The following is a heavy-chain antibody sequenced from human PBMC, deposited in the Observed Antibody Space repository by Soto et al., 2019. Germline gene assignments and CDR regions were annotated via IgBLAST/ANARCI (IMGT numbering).Heavy chain of an antibody. CDR1: GYSFTRHY. V-gene: IGHV1-46*01. D-gene: IGHD6-13*01. CDR3: AKDQGSSWYEIDY. J-gene: IGHJ4*02. Sequence: ASVKVSCKAIGYSFTRHYMHWVRQAPGQGLEWMGTIFPGGVNIAYAQKFEGRVTMTKDTTTSTVYMELNSLRAEDTAVYYCAKDQGSSWYEIDYWGQGTLVTVSS. CDR2: IFPGGVNI.